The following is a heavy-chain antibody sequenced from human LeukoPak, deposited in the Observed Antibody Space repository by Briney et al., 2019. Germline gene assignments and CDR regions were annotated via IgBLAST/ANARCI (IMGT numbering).Heavy chain of an antibody. CDR2: IYYSGST. D-gene: IGHD3-3*01. J-gene: IGHJ4*02. V-gene: IGHV4-30-4*08. CDR3: ARGRIFLEWLFDY. CDR1: GGSISSGDYY. Sequence: SSQTLSLTCTVSGGSISSGDYYWSWIRQPPGKGLEWIGYIYYSGSTYYNPSPKSRVTISVDTSKNQFSLKLSSVTAADTAVYYCARGRIFLEWLFDYWGQGTLVTVSS.